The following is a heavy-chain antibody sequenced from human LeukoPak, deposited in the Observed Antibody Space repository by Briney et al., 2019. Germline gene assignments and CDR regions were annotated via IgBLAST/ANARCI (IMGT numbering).Heavy chain of an antibody. V-gene: IGHV3-23*01. Sequence: GGSLRLSCAASGFTFSSYAMSWVRQAPGKGLEWVSAISGSGGSTYYADSVKGRFTISRDNSKNTLYLQMNSLRAEDTAVYYCARGKYGDHDPFDIWGQGTMVTVSS. CDR3: ARGKYGDHDPFDI. CDR1: GFTFSSYA. CDR2: ISGSGGST. J-gene: IGHJ3*02. D-gene: IGHD4-17*01.